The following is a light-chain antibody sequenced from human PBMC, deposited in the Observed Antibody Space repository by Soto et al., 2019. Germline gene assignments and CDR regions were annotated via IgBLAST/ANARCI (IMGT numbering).Light chain of an antibody. CDR2: EVN. J-gene: IGLJ1*01. CDR1: SSDVGGYNY. V-gene: IGLV2-8*01. CDR3: NSYAGSNSFV. Sequence: QSVLTQPPSASGSPGQSVTISCTGTSSDVGGYNYVSWYQQHPGKAPKLIIFEVNKRPSGVPDRFSGSKSGNTASLTVSGLQTGDEADYYCNSYAGSNSFVFGTGTKLTVL.